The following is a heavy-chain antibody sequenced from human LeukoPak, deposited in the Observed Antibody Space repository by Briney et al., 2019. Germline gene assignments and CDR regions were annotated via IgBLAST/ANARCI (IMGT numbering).Heavy chain of an antibody. J-gene: IGHJ5*02. Sequence: SETLSLTCAVYGGSFSGYYWSWLRQPPGKGLEWIGEINHSGSTNYNPSLKSRVTISVDTSKNQFSLKLSSVTAADTAVYYCARGGYYDFWSGYYRQYNWFDPWGQGTLVTVSS. CDR3: ARGGYYDFWSGYYRQYNWFDP. CDR2: INHSGST. D-gene: IGHD3-3*01. CDR1: GGSFSGYY. V-gene: IGHV4-34*01.